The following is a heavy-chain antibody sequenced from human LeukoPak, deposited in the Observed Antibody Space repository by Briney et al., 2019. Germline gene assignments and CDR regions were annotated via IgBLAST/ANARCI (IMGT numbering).Heavy chain of an antibody. CDR3: ARGRDILTGYYKGALDY. Sequence: GGSLRLSCAASGFTFSIYSMDWVRQAPGKGLEWVSSISSGSTYIYYADSVKGRFTISRDDAKNSLYLQMNSLRAEDTAVYYCARGRDILTGYYKGALDYWGQGTLVTVSS. CDR2: ISSGSTYI. V-gene: IGHV3-21*01. J-gene: IGHJ4*02. CDR1: GFTFSIYS. D-gene: IGHD3-9*01.